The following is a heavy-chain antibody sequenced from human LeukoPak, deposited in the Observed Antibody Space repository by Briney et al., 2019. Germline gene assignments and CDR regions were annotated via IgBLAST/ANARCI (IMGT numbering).Heavy chain of an antibody. CDR3: ARNAVGATTRGFEFDY. J-gene: IGHJ4*02. V-gene: IGHV3-30-3*01. CDR2: ISYDGSNK. Sequence: PGGSLRLSCAASGFTFSSYAMHWVRQAPGKGLEWVAVISYDGSNKYYADSVKGRFTISRDNSKNTLYLQMNSLRAEDTAVYYCARNAVGATTRGFEFDYWGQGTLVTVSS. D-gene: IGHD1-26*01. CDR1: GFTFSSYA.